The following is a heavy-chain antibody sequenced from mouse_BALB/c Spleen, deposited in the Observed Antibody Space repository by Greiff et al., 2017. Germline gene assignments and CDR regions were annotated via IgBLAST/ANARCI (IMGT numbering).Heavy chain of an antibody. CDR2: ISDGGSYA. V-gene: IGHV5-4*02. CDR1: GFTFSDYY. CDR3: AREGDGDY. J-gene: IGHJ2*01. Sequence: EVMLVESGGGLVKPGGSLKLSCAASGFTFSDYYMYWVRQTPEKRLEWVATISDGGSYAYYPDSVKGRFTISRDNAKNNLYLQMSSLKSEYTAMYYCAREGDGDYWGQGTTLTVSS. D-gene: IGHD3-3*01.